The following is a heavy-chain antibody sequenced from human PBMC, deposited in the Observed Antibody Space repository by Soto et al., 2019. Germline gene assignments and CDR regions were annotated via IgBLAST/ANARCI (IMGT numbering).Heavy chain of an antibody. J-gene: IGHJ6*02. CDR3: ARDRYYDSSGYSSYGMDV. Sequence: VAVISYDGSNKYYADSVKDRFTISRDNSKNTLYLQMNSLRAEDTAVYYCARDRYYDSSGYSSYGMDVWGQGTTVTVSS. V-gene: IGHV3-30-3*01. D-gene: IGHD3-22*01. CDR2: ISYDGSNK.